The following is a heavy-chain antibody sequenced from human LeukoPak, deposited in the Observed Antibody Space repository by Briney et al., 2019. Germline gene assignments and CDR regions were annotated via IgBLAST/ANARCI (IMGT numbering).Heavy chain of an antibody. Sequence: SETLSLTCTVSGGSISGYYWSWIRQPPGKGLEWIGYIHYSGSTNYNPSLKSRVTISEDTSKNQFSLKLSSVTAADTALYYCARVGNQWGSYSYINWFDPWGQGTLVIVSS. D-gene: IGHD3-16*02. CDR1: GGSISGYY. CDR2: IHYSGST. CDR3: ARVGNQWGSYSYINWFDP. J-gene: IGHJ5*02. V-gene: IGHV4-59*01.